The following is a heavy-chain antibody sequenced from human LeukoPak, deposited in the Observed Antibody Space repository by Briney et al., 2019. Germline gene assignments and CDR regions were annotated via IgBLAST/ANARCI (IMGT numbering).Heavy chain of an antibody. J-gene: IGHJ6*03. V-gene: IGHV3-7*01. CDR3: ARDGVDSSSWYYYYYMDV. CDR1: GFTFSSYW. CDR2: IKQDGSEK. D-gene: IGHD6-13*01. Sequence: SLRLSCAASGFTFSSYWMSWVRQAPGKGLEWVANIKQDGSEKYYVDSVKGRFTISRDNAKNSLYLQMNSLRAEDTAVYYCARDGVDSSSWYYYYYMDVWGKGTTVTVSS.